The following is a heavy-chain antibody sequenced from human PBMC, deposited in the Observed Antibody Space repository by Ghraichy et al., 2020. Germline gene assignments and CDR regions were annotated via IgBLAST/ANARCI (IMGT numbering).Heavy chain of an antibody. D-gene: IGHD1-26*01. CDR2: IYYSGST. J-gene: IGHJ4*02. CDR1: GGSLSSSSFY. V-gene: IGHV4-39*01. Sequence: SETLSLTCTVSGGSLSSSSFYWGWSRQPPGKGLEWIRSIYYSGSTYYNPSLKSRVTISVDTSKNQFSLKLSSVTAADTAVYYCARAREKWELTQYYFDYWGQGTLVTVSS. CDR3: ARAREKWELTQYYFDY.